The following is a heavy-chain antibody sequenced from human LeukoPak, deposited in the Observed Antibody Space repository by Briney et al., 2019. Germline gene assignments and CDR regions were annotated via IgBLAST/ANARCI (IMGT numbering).Heavy chain of an antibody. CDR1: GGTFSSYA. D-gene: IGHD5-18*01. CDR3: ARTVSGYSYAFDY. Sequence: GSSVKVSCKASGGTFSSYAISWVRQAPGQGLEWMGGIIAIFGTANYAQKFQGRVTITADESTSTAYMELSSLRAEDTAVYYCARTVSGYSYAFDYWGQGTLVTVSS. J-gene: IGHJ4*02. V-gene: IGHV1-69*01. CDR2: IIAIFGTA.